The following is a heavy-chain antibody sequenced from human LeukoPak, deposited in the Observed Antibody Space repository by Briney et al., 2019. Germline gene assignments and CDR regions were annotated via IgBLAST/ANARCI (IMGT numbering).Heavy chain of an antibody. Sequence: GGSLRLPCAASGFTFTSYVMHWVRQAPGKGLEWVAFISHDGNNEYYPDSVKGRFSISRDNSKNTLYLQMNSLKTEDTAVYYCGGEWELRHDAFDIWGQGTMVTVSS. V-gene: IGHV3-30-3*01. CDR2: ISHDGNNE. CDR3: GGEWELRHDAFDI. CDR1: GFTFTSYV. J-gene: IGHJ3*02. D-gene: IGHD1-26*01.